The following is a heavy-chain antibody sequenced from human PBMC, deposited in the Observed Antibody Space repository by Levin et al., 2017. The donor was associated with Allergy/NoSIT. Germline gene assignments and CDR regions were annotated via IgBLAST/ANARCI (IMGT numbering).Heavy chain of an antibody. Sequence: PGGSLRLSCAASGFTFSSYGMHWVRQAPGKGLEWVAVIWYDGSNKYYADSVKGRFTISRDNSKNTLYLQMNSLRADNTAVYYCARDLTGTTDGDYYDHGMDVWGQGTTVTVSS. D-gene: IGHD1-14*01. V-gene: IGHV3-33*01. CDR2: IWYDGSNK. J-gene: IGHJ6*02. CDR3: ARDLTGTTDGDYYDHGMDV. CDR1: GFTFSSYG.